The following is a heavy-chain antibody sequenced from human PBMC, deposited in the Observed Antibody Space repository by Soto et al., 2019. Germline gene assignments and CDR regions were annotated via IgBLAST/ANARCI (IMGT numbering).Heavy chain of an antibody. CDR1: GFTFSSYW. V-gene: IGHV3-7*01. J-gene: IGHJ4*02. Sequence: EVQLVESGGGLVPPGGSLRLSCAAYGFTFSSYWMSWVRQAPGKGLEWVANIKQDGSEKYYVDSVKGRFTISRDNAKNSLYLQMNSLRAEDTAVYYWARVKGYFDDWGQGTLVTVSS. CDR2: IKQDGSEK. CDR3: ARVKGYFDD.